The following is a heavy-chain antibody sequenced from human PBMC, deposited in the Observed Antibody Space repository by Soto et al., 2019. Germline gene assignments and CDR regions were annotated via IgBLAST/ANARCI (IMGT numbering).Heavy chain of an antibody. CDR1: GFTFSSYA. V-gene: IGHV3-30-3*01. Sequence: GGSLRLSCAASGFTFSSYAMHWVRQAPGKGLEWVAVISYDGSNKYYADSVKGRFTISRDNSKNTLHLQMNSLRAEDTAVYYCAREGAGYYFDYWGQGTLVTVSA. CDR3: AREGAGYYFDY. CDR2: ISYDGSNK. J-gene: IGHJ4*02.